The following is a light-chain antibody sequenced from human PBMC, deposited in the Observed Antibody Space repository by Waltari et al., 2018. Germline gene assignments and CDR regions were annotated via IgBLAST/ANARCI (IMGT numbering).Light chain of an antibody. CDR3: CSYAGGMRV. CDR1: SSDVGGDDY. CDR2: AVT. J-gene: IGLJ2*01. V-gene: IGLV2-11*01. Sequence: QSALTQPRSVSAYPGQSVTISCTGTSSDVGGDDYVSWYQHHPGKAPKLMIYAVTKLPSWVPVCFSGSKSGRTASLTISRLQAEDEADYYCCSYAGGMRVFGGGTKLTVL.